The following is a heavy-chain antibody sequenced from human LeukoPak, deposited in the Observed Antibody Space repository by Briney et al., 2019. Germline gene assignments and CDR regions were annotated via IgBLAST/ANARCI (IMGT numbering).Heavy chain of an antibody. CDR2: ISGSGGST. Sequence: GGSLRLSCAASGLTFSSYAMSWVRHAPGKGLEWVSAISGSGGSTYYADSVKGRFTISRDNSKNTLYLQMNSLRAEDTAVYYCAKDGYYGSGPPDYWGQGTLVTVSS. D-gene: IGHD3-10*01. V-gene: IGHV3-23*01. CDR3: AKDGYYGSGPPDY. CDR1: GLTFSSYA. J-gene: IGHJ4*02.